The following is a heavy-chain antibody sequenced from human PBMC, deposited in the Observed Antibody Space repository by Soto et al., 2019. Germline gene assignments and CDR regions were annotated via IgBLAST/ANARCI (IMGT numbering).Heavy chain of an antibody. CDR1: GGSISRYY. J-gene: IGHJ6*02. D-gene: IGHD1-26*01. CDR2: IYYSGST. CDR3: ARHIVGATDGYYYYGMDV. V-gene: IGHV4-59*08. Sequence: LSLTCTVSGGSISRYYWSWIRQPPGKGPEWIGYIYYSGSTKYNPSLKSRVTISVDTSKNQFSLMLTSVTAADTALYYCARHIVGATDGYYYYGMDVWGQGTKVTVSS.